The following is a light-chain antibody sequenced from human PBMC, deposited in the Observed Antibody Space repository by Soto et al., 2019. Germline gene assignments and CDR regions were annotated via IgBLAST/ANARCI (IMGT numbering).Light chain of an antibody. V-gene: IGKV1-5*03. CDR1: QSISTW. Sequence: DIQMTQSPSTLSASVGDRVTITCRASQSISTWLAWYQQKPGKAPKLLIYQASTLEGGVPSRFSGSGSGTPFTLTIASLQPDDFATYYCHHYGSYRTFGQGTKVEIK. CDR3: HHYGSYRT. CDR2: QAS. J-gene: IGKJ1*01.